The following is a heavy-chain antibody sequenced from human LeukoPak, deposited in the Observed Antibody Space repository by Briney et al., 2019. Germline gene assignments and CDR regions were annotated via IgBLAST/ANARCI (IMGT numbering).Heavy chain of an antibody. CDR3: AKVVKGTPGAFDY. J-gene: IGHJ4*02. D-gene: IGHD1-26*01. Sequence: GGSLRLSCAASGFTFSSYAMSWVRQAPGKGLEWVSAISGSGGSTYYADSVKGRFTISRDNSKNTLHLQMNSLRAEDTAVYYCAKVVKGTPGAFDYWGQGTLVTVSS. CDR1: GFTFSSYA. V-gene: IGHV3-23*01. CDR2: ISGSGGST.